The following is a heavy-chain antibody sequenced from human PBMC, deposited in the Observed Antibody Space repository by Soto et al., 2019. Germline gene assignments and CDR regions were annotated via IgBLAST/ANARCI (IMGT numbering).Heavy chain of an antibody. D-gene: IGHD6-19*01. CDR2: IKQDGSEK. J-gene: IGHJ5*02. CDR3: ARAYSSGWYSWFDP. Sequence: TGGSLRLSCAASGFTFSSYWMSWVRQAPGKGLEWVANIKQDGSEKYYVDSVKGRSTISRDNAKNSLYLQMNSLRAEDTAVYYCARAYSSGWYSWFDPWGQGTLVTVSS. V-gene: IGHV3-7*03. CDR1: GFTFSSYW.